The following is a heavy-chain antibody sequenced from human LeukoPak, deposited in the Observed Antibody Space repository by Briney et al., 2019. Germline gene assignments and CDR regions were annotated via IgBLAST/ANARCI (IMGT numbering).Heavy chain of an antibody. CDR1: GFTFSSYA. Sequence: GGSLRLSCAASGFTFSSYAMSWVRQAPGKGLEWVSAISGSGGSTYYADSVKGRFTISRDNSKNTLYLQMNSLRAEDTAVYYCAKGSESITIFGVVILDYWGQGTLVTVSS. CDR3: AKGSESITIFGVVILDY. V-gene: IGHV3-23*01. CDR2: ISGSGGST. D-gene: IGHD3-3*01. J-gene: IGHJ4*02.